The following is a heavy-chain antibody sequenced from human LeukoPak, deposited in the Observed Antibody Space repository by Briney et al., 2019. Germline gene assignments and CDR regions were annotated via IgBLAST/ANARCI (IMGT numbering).Heavy chain of an antibody. CDR2: IAYDGSRA. D-gene: IGHD1-14*01. Sequence: GRSLRLSCAGSGFTFGGYGMHWFRQTPGKGLEWVAVIAYDGSRAFYADSVKGRFTISRDNSKNTMSVQMDDLRAEDTAVYYCTRYNNDRFDYWGQGTLVTVSS. V-gene: IGHV3-33*01. CDR1: GFTFGGYG. J-gene: IGHJ4*02. CDR3: TRYNNDRFDY.